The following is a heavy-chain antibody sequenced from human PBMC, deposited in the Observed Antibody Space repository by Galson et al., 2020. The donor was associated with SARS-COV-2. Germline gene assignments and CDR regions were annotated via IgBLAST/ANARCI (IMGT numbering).Heavy chain of an antibody. CDR1: GGSVTDSY. Sequence: SETLSLTCTVSGGSVTDSYWSWIRQPAGKGLEWIGRIYTSDTTNFNPSLRSRLTMSIDTSKNQFSLRLSSVTAADAAVYYCARDETWNSYYYYMDVWGKGTTVTVSS. CDR3: ARDETWNSYYYYMDV. J-gene: IGHJ6*03. V-gene: IGHV4-4*07. D-gene: IGHD1-1*01. CDR2: IYTSDTT.